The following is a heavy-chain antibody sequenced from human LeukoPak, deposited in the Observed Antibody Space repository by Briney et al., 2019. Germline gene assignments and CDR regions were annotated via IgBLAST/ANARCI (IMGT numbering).Heavy chain of an antibody. V-gene: IGHV4-61*08. D-gene: IGHD5-12*01. CDR2: IYYSGST. J-gene: IGHJ3*02. CDR1: GGSISDAAYY. Sequence: SETLSLTCTVSGGSISDAAYYWSWIRQHPGEGLEWIGYIYYSGSTNYNPSLKSRVTISVDTSKNQFSLKLSSVTAADTAVYYCARLERGGYSGYGDAFDIWGQGTMVTVSS. CDR3: ARLERGGYSGYGDAFDI.